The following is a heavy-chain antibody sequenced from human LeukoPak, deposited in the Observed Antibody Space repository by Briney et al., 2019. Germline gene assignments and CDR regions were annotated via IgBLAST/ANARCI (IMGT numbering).Heavy chain of an antibody. CDR1: GGSFSGYY. CDR3: ARVEIAVSLRFDY. D-gene: IGHD5-24*01. CDR2: INHSGST. V-gene: IGHV4-34*01. Sequence: PSETLSLTCAVYGGSFSGYYWSWIRQPPGKGPEWIGEINHSGSTNYNPSLKSRVTISVDTSKNQFSLKLSSVTAADTAVYYCARVEIAVSLRFDYWGQGTLVTVSS. J-gene: IGHJ4*02.